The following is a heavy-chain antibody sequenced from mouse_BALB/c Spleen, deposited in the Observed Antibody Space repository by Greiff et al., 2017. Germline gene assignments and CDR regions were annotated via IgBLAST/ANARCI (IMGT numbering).Heavy chain of an antibody. Sequence: QVQLQQSGADLAKPGASVKMSCKASGYTFTSYWMHWVKQRPGQGLEWIGYINPSTGYTEYNQKFKDKATLTADKSSSTAYMQLSSLTSEDSAVYYCARSPYGNYWYFDVWGAGTTVTVSS. CDR1: GYTFTSYW. CDR2: INPSTGYT. J-gene: IGHJ1*01. V-gene: IGHV1-7*01. D-gene: IGHD2-10*02. CDR3: ARSPYGNYWYFDV.